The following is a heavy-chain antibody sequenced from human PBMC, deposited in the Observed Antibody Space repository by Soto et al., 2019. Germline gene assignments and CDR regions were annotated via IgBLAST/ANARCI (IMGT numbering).Heavy chain of an antibody. CDR1: GFTVSSNY. CDR3: ARDSWIQLWKYPPTYYYYGMDV. V-gene: IGHV3-53*01. CDR2: IYSGGST. J-gene: IGHJ6*02. Sequence: EVQLVESGGGLIQPGGSLRLSCAASGFTVSSNYMSWVRQAPGKGLEWVSVIYSGGSTYYADSVKGRFTISRDNSKNTLYRQMNSRRAEDTAVYYCARDSWIQLWKYPPTYYYYGMDVWGQGTTVTVSS. D-gene: IGHD5-18*01.